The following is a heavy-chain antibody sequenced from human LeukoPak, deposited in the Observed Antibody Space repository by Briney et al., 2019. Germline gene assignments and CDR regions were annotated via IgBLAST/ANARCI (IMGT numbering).Heavy chain of an antibody. CDR1: GFTFDEYG. V-gene: IGHV3-20*04. CDR3: VRSITMFQH. CDR2: ISLNGGSR. J-gene: IGHJ1*01. Sequence: PGGSLRLSCAASGFTFDEYGMSWVRQAPGKGLEWVSGISLNGGSRGYADSVKGRFTISRDNAKNSLYLQMNSLRVEDTALYYCVRSITMFQHWGQGTLVTVSS. D-gene: IGHD3-10*01.